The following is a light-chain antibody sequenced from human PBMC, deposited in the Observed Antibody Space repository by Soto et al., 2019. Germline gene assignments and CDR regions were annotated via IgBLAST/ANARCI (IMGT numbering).Light chain of an antibody. Sequence: EIVMTQSPATLSASPGERATLSCRASQSVSNNLAWYQKKPGQAPRLLIYGASTRATGIPARFSGSGAGTEFTLTISRLQSEVFAYYYCQQYNNWWTFGQGTRVDIK. V-gene: IGKV3-15*01. CDR3: QQYNNWWT. J-gene: IGKJ1*01. CDR1: QSVSNN. CDR2: GAS.